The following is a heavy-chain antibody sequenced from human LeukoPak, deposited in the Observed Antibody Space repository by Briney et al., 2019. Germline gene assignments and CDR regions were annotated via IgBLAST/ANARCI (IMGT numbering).Heavy chain of an antibody. D-gene: IGHD3-10*01. CDR2: FDPEDGET. V-gene: IGHV1-24*01. J-gene: IGHJ4*02. CDR1: GYTLTELS. Sequence: ASVKVSCKVSGYTLTELSMHWVRQAPGKGLEGMGGFDPEDGETIYAQKFQGRVTMTEDTSTDTAYMELSSLRSEDTAVYYCATDLGYYYSDGYWGQGTLVTVSS. CDR3: ATDLGYYYSDGY.